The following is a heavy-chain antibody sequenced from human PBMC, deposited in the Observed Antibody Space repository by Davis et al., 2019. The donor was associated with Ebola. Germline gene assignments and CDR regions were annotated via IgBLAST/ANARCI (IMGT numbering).Heavy chain of an antibody. D-gene: IGHD2-15*01. V-gene: IGHV4-59*01. Sequence: SETLTLSCTVSGCSISSYYCSWIRQPPGKGLEWIGYIYYSGSTHYNPSLKSRVTISVDTSKNQFSLKLSSGTAAETAVYYCASIADIGGMDVWGQGTTVTVSS. J-gene: IGHJ6*02. CDR3: ASIADIGGMDV. CDR2: IYYSGST. CDR1: GCSISSYY.